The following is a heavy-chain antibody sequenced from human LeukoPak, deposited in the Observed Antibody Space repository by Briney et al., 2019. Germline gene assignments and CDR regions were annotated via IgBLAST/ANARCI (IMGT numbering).Heavy chain of an antibody. CDR2: ISYDGSNK. CDR1: GFTFSTYA. Sequence: GGSLRLSCAASGFTFSTYAMTWVRQAPGKGLEWVAVISYDGSNKYYADSVKGRFTISRDNSKNTLYLQMNSLRAEDTAVYYCARDLDEDLSYCSGGSCYSGAFDIWGQGTMVTVSS. V-gene: IGHV3-30-3*01. J-gene: IGHJ3*02. D-gene: IGHD2-15*01. CDR3: ARDLDEDLSYCSGGSCYSGAFDI.